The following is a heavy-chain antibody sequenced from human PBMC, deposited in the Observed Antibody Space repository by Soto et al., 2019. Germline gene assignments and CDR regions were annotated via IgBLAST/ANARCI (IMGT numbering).Heavy chain of an antibody. CDR1: GYTFTGYY. J-gene: IGHJ3*02. CDR2: INPNSGCT. CDR3: ARAPTRYDSSGYLPLPTNDAFDI. Sequence: GASVKVSCEASGYTFTGYYMHWLRQATGQGLEWMGWINPNSGCTNYAQKFQGWVTMTRDTSTSTAYMELSRLRSDDTAVYYCARAPTRYDSSGYLPLPTNDAFDIWGQGTMVTVS. V-gene: IGHV1-2*04. D-gene: IGHD3-22*01.